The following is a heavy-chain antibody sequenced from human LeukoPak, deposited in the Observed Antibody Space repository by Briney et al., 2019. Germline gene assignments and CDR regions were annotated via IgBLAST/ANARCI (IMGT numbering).Heavy chain of an antibody. J-gene: IGHJ4*02. CDR2: IHYTGNT. D-gene: IGHD2-15*01. CDR3: ATTLGFCGGGSCHN. Sequence: RSSETLSLTCTVSGSVMSSYYWSWIRQPPGKGLEWVGYIHYTGNTNYNPSLKSRVTMSVDKSKNQFSLKLSSVTAADTAVYYCATTLGFCGGGSCHNWGQGTLVTVSS. V-gene: IGHV4-59*12. CDR1: GSVMSSYY.